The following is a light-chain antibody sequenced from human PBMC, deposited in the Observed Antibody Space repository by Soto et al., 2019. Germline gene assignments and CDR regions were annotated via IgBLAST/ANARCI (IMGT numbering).Light chain of an antibody. CDR1: QSVRSN. CDR3: QQYNEWPLT. J-gene: IGKJ4*01. V-gene: IGKV3-15*01. Sequence: EIVMTQSPATLSVSPGERATLSCRARQSVRSNLAWYQQIPGQAPRLLNYDASTGATGIPARFSGSGSGTEFTLTISSLQSEDFAVYYCQQYNEWPLTFGGGTKVEIK. CDR2: DAS.